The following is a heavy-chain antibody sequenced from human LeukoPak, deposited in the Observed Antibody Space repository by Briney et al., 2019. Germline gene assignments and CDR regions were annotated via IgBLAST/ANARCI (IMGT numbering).Heavy chain of an antibody. D-gene: IGHD1-1*01. V-gene: IGHV1-8*02. CDR2: MNPNSGNT. Sequence: ASVKVSCKASGYTFTSYAMHWVRQAPGQRLEWMGWMNPNSGNTGYAQKFQGRVTMTRNTSISTAYMELSSLRSEDTAVYYCASPGPKSETVWGQGTLVTVSS. CDR3: ASPGPKSETV. J-gene: IGHJ4*02. CDR1: GYTFTSYA.